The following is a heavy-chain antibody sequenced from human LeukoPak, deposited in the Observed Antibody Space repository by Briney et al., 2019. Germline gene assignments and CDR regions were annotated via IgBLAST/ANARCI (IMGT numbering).Heavy chain of an antibody. Sequence: GGSLRLSCAASGLTFTNYGMSWVRQAPGKGLEWVSAISGSGDSTYYADSVKGRFTISRDNSKNTLYLQMNSLRAEDTAVYYCAKVFDSSGYFYLPFDYWGQGTLVTVSS. V-gene: IGHV3-23*01. CDR1: GLTFTNYG. J-gene: IGHJ4*02. CDR3: AKVFDSSGYFYLPFDY. CDR2: ISGSGDST. D-gene: IGHD3-22*01.